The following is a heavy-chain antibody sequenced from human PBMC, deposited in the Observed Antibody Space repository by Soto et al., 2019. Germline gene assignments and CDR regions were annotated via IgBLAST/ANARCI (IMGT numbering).Heavy chain of an antibody. V-gene: IGHV3-23*01. Sequence: EVQLLESGGDLVQPGGSLRLSCAASGFTFSNYAMSWVRQAPGMGLEWVSTLGVRSTYYADSVKGRFTISRENSNNALYLQMNSLRVGDTAVYYCAKGTLVKPPGTRAFDVWGQGTMVIVSS. D-gene: IGHD6-13*01. CDR2: LGVRST. J-gene: IGHJ3*01. CDR1: GFTFSNYA. CDR3: AKGTLVKPPGTRAFDV.